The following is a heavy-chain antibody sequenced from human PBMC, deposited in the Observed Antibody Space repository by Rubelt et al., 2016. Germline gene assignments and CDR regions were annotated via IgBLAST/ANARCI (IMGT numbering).Heavy chain of an antibody. V-gene: IGHV3-30*18. J-gene: IGHJ6*02. CDR1: GFTFSSYG. D-gene: IGHD3-10*01. CDR3: AKAIVPRRWFGDGMDV. CDR2: ISYDRSNK. Sequence: QVQLVESGGGVVQPGRSLRLSCAASGFTFSSYGMHWVRQAPGKGLEWVAVISYDRSNKYYADSVKGRFTISRDKSKNTLYLQMNSLRAEDTAVYHCAKAIVPRRWFGDGMDVWGQGTTVTVSS.